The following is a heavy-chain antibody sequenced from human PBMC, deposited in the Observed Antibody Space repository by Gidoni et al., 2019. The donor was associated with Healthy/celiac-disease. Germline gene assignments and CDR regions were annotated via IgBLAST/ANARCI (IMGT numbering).Heavy chain of an antibody. Sequence: QVQLVESGGGVVQPGRSLRLSCAASRFTFSSYAMHWVRQAPGKGLEWVAVISYDGSNKYYADSVKGRFTISRDNSKNTLYLQMNSLRAEDTAVYYCAREGYYDSSGVFDYWGQGTLVTVSS. V-gene: IGHV3-30*04. J-gene: IGHJ4*02. CDR3: AREGYYDSSGVFDY. CDR1: RFTFSSYA. D-gene: IGHD3-22*01. CDR2: ISYDGSNK.